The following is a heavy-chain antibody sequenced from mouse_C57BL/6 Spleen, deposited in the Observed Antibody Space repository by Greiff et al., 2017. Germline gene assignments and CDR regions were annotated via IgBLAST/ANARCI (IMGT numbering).Heavy chain of an antibody. V-gene: IGHV1-82*01. Sequence: VQLQQSGPELVKPGASVKISCKASGYAFSSSWMNWVKQRPGQGLEWIGRIYPGDGDTNYNGKFKGKATLTADKSSSTAYMQLSSLTSEDSAVYFCARKEDRGYFDYWGQGTTLTVSS. D-gene: IGHD3-1*01. J-gene: IGHJ2*01. CDR1: GYAFSSSW. CDR2: IYPGDGDT. CDR3: ARKEDRGYFDY.